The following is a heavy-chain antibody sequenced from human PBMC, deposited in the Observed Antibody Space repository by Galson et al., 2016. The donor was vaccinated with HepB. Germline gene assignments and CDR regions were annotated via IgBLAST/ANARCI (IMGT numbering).Heavy chain of an antibody. J-gene: IGHJ3*01. CDR1: GFSFSSQA. D-gene: IGHD4-11*01. CDR2: ISYDERNK. Sequence: SLRLSCAASGFSFSSQAMYWVRQAPGKGLEWVAVISYDERNKYYTDSVKGRFTVSRDSSKYTLYLQMNSLRIEDTAVYYCAASPATTEVPEGYALDFRGQGTMVTVSS. V-gene: IGHV3-30*04. CDR3: AASPATTEVPEGYALDF.